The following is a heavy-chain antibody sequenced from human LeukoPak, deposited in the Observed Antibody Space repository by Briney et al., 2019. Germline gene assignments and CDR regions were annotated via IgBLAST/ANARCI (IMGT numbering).Heavy chain of an antibody. CDR2: ISSNGRTT. CDR1: RFTFSSYA. Sequence: GGSLRLSCAASRFTFSSYAMSWVRQAPGKGLVWVSRISSNGRTTDYADSVKGRFTISRDNRKNTLYLQMNSLRVEDIGVYYCVRDLGGFWGQGTLVTVSS. CDR3: VRDLGGF. V-gene: IGHV3-74*01. D-gene: IGHD3-16*01. J-gene: IGHJ4*02.